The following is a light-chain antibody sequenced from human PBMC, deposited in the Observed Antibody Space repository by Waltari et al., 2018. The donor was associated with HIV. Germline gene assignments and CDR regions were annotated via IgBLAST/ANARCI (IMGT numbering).Light chain of an antibody. CDR1: ALPKQY. CDR3: QSADISGTWV. Sequence: SYELTQPPSVSVSPGQTARITCSGDALPKQYAYWYHQKPGQAPVLVIYKDTDRPSGIPERFSGSSSGKTVTLTISGVQAEDEADYYCQSADISGTWVFGGGTKLTVL. J-gene: IGLJ3*02. V-gene: IGLV3-25*03. CDR2: KDT.